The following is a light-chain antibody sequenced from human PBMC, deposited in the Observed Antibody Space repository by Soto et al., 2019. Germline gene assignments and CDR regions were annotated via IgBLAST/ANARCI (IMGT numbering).Light chain of an antibody. CDR3: QQYINWTPLT. CDR2: DTS. V-gene: IGKV3-15*01. Sequence: EILMTQSPATLSVSPGERATLSCRASQSVSNSLAWYQQKPGQSPRLLIYDTSTRATGIPARFSGSGSGTEFTLTISSLQPEDFAVYYCQQYINWTPLTFCQGTKLEIK. CDR1: QSVSNS. J-gene: IGKJ2*01.